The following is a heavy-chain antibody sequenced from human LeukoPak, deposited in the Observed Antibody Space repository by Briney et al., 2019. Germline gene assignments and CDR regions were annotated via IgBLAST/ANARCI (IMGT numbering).Heavy chain of an antibody. J-gene: IGHJ4*02. V-gene: IGHV5-51*01. CDR3: ARRGYSYSHDY. CDR2: IYPGDSDT. D-gene: IGHD5-18*01. Sequence: GESLKISCSASGYSFTSCWIAWVRQMPGKGLEWMGIIYPGDSDTTYSPSFQGQVTISVDKSTSTAYLQWSSLKASDTAMYYCARRGYSYSHDYWGQGTLVTVSS. CDR1: GYSFTSCW.